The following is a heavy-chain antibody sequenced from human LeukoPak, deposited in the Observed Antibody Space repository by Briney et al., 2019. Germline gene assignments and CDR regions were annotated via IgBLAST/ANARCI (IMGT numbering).Heavy chain of an antibody. V-gene: IGHV3-23*01. CDR2: ISANDDIT. CDR3: AQWVNY. J-gene: IGHJ4*02. D-gene: IGHD2-21*01. CDR1: GFTFSSYG. Sequence: GGSLRLSCAASGFTFSSYGMSRVRQAPGKGLEWVSTISANDDITFYADSVRGRFTISRDRSTSTLYLQMNSLRAEDTAIYYCAQWVNYWGQGTLVTVS.